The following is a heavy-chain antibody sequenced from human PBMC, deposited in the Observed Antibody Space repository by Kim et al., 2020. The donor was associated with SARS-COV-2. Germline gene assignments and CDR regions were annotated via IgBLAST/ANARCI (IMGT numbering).Heavy chain of an antibody. J-gene: IGHJ6*02. CDR2: IIPILGIA. CDR1: GGTFSSYA. D-gene: IGHD3-9*01. V-gene: IGHV1-69*04. Sequence: SVKVSCKASGGTFSSYAISWVRQAPGQGLEWMGRIIPILGIANYAQKFQGRVTITADKSTSTAYMELSSLRSEDTAVYYCARDPKHYDINEGGGMDVWGQGTTVTVSS. CDR3: ARDPKHYDINEGGGMDV.